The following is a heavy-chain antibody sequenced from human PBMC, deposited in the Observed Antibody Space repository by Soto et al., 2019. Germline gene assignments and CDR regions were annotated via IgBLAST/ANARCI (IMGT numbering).Heavy chain of an antibody. V-gene: IGHV4-39*01. CDR1: GGSISSSSYY. CDR3: ARHGDYYDCTGYYRGDYNWFDP. J-gene: IGHJ5*02. CDR2: IYYSGGT. D-gene: IGHD3-22*01. Sequence: PSETLSLTCTVSGGSISSSSYYWGWIRQPPGKGLEWIGSIYYSGGTYYNPSLKSRVTISVDTSKNQFSLKLSSVTAADTAVYYCARHGDYYDCTGYYRGDYNWFDPWGQGTPVTVAS.